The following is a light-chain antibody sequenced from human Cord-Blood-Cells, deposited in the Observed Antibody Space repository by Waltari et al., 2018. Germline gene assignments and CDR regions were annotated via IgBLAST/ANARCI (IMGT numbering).Light chain of an antibody. V-gene: IGKV1-6*01. CDR3: LQDYNYPPT. Sequence: AIQMTQSPSSLSASVGDRVTITCRASQGIRNDLGWYQQKPGKAPKLLIYAASSLQSGVPSRFRDSGSGTDFTLTISSLQPEDFATYYCLQDYNYPPTFGGGTKVEIK. CDR1: QGIRND. J-gene: IGKJ4*01. CDR2: AAS.